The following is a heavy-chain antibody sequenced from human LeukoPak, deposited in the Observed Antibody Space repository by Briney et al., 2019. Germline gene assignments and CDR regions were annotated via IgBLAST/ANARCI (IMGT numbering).Heavy chain of an antibody. CDR3: ASAYYYDSSGPDWYFDL. Sequence: SETLSLTCTVSGGSISSYYWSWIRQPPGKGLEWTGYIYYSGSTNYNPSLKSRVTISVDTSKNQFSLKLSSVTAADTAVYYCASAYYYDSSGPDWYFDLWGRGTLVTVSS. V-gene: IGHV4-59*01. J-gene: IGHJ2*01. CDR1: GGSISSYY. D-gene: IGHD3-22*01. CDR2: IYYSGST.